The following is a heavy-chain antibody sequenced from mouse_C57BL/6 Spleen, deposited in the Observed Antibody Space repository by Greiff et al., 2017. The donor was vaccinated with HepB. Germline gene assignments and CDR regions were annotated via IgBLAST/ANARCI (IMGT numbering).Heavy chain of an antibody. CDR3: ARREYYDLAWFAY. CDR1: GYTFTSYW. V-gene: IGHV1-55*01. Sequence: QVQLQQPGAELVKPGASVKMSCKASGYTFTSYWITWVKQRPGQGLEWIGDIYPGSGSTKYNEKFKSKATLTVDTSSSTAYMQRSSLTSEDSAVYYCARREYYDLAWFAYWGQGTLVTVSA. CDR2: IYPGSGST. J-gene: IGHJ3*01. D-gene: IGHD2-4*01.